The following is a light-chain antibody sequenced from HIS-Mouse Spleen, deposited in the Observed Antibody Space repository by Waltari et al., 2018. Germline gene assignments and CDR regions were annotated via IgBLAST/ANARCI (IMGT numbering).Light chain of an antibody. CDR2: DVS. V-gene: IGLV2-11*01. CDR1: SIDFGVYNY. Sequence: QSALTQPRSVSGSPGQSATISCTGTSIDFGVYNYFSWYQQHPGKAPKLMIYDVSKRPSGVPDRFSGSKSGNTASLTISGLQAEDEADYYCCSYAGSYRVFGTGTKVTVL. CDR3: CSYAGSYRV. J-gene: IGLJ1*01.